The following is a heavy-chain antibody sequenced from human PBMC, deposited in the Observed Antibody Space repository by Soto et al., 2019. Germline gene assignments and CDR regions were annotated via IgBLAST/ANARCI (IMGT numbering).Heavy chain of an antibody. CDR2: ISAYNGNT. D-gene: IGHD3-10*01. CDR3: ASDSVPGRMVRGVSAFDI. CDR1: GYTFISYG. V-gene: IGHV1-18*04. Sequence: QVQLVQSGAEVKKPGASVKVSCKASGYTFISYGISWVRQAPGQGLEWMGWISAYNGNTNYAQKVQGRVTMTTDTSTSTAYMELKSLRSDDTAVYYRASDSVPGRMVRGVSAFDIWGQGTMVTVSS. J-gene: IGHJ3*02.